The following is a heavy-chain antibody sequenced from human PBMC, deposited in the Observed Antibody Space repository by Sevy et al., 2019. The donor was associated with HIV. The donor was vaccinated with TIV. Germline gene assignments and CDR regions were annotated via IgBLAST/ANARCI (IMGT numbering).Heavy chain of an antibody. CDR2: IYSGGST. CDR1: GFTFSSYG. CDR3: ARGVGVDCSGGSCYYNWFDP. Sequence: GGSLRLSCAASGFTFSSYGMHWVRQAPGKGLEWVSVIYSGGSTYYADSVKGRFTISRDNSKNTLYLQMNSLRAEDTAVYYCARGVGVDCSGGSCYYNWFDPWGQGTLVTVSS. V-gene: IGHV3-NL1*01. J-gene: IGHJ5*02. D-gene: IGHD2-15*01.